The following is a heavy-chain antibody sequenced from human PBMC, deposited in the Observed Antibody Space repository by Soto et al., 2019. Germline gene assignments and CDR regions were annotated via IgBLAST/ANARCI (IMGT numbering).Heavy chain of an antibody. V-gene: IGHV3-49*04. CDR1: GFTFADYV. D-gene: IGHD5-18*01. Sequence: LRLSCTTSGFTFADYVMTWARQAPGKGLEWVSFIRSKAYGRTTEYAASVKGRFTISRDDSKTIAYLQMNSLKTEDTAVYYCTRKVDTVMAFGSDWFDPWGPGTLVTGSS. CDR2: IRSKAYGRTT. CDR3: TRKVDTVMAFGSDWFDP. J-gene: IGHJ5*02.